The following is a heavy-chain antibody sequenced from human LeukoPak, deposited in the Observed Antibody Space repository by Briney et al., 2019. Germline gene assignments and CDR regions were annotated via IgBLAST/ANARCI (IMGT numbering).Heavy chain of an antibody. CDR3: ATSRFSGSSGY. D-gene: IGHD1-26*01. V-gene: IGHV1-18*01. CDR1: GYTFTSYG. J-gene: IGHJ4*02. Sequence: ASVKVSCKASGYTFTSYGISWVRQSPGQGLEWMGWISAYNGNTNYAQKLQGRVTMTTDTSTSTAYMELRSLRSDDTAVYYCATSRFSGSSGYWGQGTLVTVSS. CDR2: ISAYNGNT.